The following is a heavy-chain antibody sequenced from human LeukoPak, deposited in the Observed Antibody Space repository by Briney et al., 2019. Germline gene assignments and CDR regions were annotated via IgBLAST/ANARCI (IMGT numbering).Heavy chain of an antibody. V-gene: IGHV3-23*01. CDR3: AKDGHYPDNSDYYYEDS. D-gene: IGHD3-22*01. J-gene: IGHJ4*02. CDR2: ISGSGVA. CDR1: GFTFSDYA. Sequence: GGSLRLSCAASGFTFSDYAMSWVRQAPGKGLEWVSLISGSGVAYDADSVKGRFTVSRDNSKNTLYLQMNSLRAEDTAVYYCAKDGHYPDNSDYYYEDSWGQGTLVTVSS.